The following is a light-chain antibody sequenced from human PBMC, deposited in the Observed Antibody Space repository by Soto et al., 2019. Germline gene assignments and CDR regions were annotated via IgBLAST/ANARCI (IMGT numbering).Light chain of an antibody. J-gene: IGLJ2*01. CDR1: SSDVGLYNF. CDR2: DVS. CDR3: SSYTSNSTVV. Sequence: QSALTQPASVSGSPGQSITISCTGTSSDVGLYNFVSWYQQYPGKAPKLMIYDVSSRPSGVSNRFSGSKSDNTASLTISGLQAEDEADYYCSSYTSNSTVVFGGGTKLTVL. V-gene: IGLV2-14*01.